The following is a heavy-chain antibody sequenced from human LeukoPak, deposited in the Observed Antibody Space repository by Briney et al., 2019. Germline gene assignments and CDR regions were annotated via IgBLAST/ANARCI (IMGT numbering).Heavy chain of an antibody. CDR3: ARLSPGASDYYYPMDV. J-gene: IGHJ6*02. Sequence: AGESLKISCKGSGYSFTNFWIGWVRQMPGKGLEWMGIIYPVDSDIRYSPSFQGQVTISADKSITTAYLQWSSLKASDTAMYYCARLSPGASDYYYPMDVWGQGTKVTVSS. CDR2: IYPVDSDI. V-gene: IGHV5-51*01. D-gene: IGHD3-10*01. CDR1: GYSFTNFW.